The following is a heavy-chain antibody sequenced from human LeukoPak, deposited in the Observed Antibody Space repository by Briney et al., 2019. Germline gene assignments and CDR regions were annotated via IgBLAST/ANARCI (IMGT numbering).Heavy chain of an antibody. CDR2: IYYSGST. J-gene: IGHJ6*03. Sequence: SETLSLTCTVSGGSISSHYWSWLRQPPGEGLEGIGYIYYSGSTNYNPSLKSRVTISVDTSKNQFSLKLSSVTAADTAVYYCAKGSYFYHMDVWGKGTTVTVSS. V-gene: IGHV4-59*11. CDR3: AKGSYFYHMDV. D-gene: IGHD3-10*01. CDR1: GGSISSHY.